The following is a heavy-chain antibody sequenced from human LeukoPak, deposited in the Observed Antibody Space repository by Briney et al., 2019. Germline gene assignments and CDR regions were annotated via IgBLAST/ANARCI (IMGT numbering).Heavy chain of an antibody. J-gene: IGHJ4*02. CDR1: GYTFTGYY. Sequence: GASVKVSCKASGYTFTGYYMHWVRQAPGQGLEWMGWISGHNDNANYVQEFQDRVTMTTDTSTTTAYMELRSLTSDDTAVYFCARYLGHSSGSKRGFDYWGQGTLVTVSS. D-gene: IGHD6-19*01. V-gene: IGHV1-18*04. CDR2: ISGHNDNA. CDR3: ARYLGHSSGSKRGFDY.